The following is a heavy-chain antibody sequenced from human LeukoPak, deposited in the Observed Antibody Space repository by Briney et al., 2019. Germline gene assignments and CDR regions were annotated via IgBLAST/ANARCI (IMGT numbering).Heavy chain of an antibody. V-gene: IGHV3-48*03. J-gene: IGHJ4*02. CDR1: GFTFSGYA. CDR3: AKSDPYGDSLIEI. Sequence: GGSPRLSCAASGFTFSGYAMNWVRQAPGKGLEWLSHISSTGGTIYYADSVKGRLTVSRDNAKNSLYLQMNSLRAEDTAVYYCAKSDPYGDSLIEIWGQGALVTVSS. D-gene: IGHD4-17*01. CDR2: ISSTGGTI.